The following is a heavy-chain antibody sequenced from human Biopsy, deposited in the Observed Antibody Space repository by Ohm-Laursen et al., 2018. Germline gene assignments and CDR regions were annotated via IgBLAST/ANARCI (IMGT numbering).Heavy chain of an antibody. J-gene: IGHJ5*02. CDR3: ARHPTGFWFDP. CDR1: GGSVSSNVAY. CDR2: IFYSAIT. Sequence: GTLSLTCTVSGGSVSSNVAYWAWIRQPPGKGLESIGSIFYSAITYYNPSLQSRVTMSVDTSKNQFSLNLTSVTAADTAVYYCARHPTGFWFDPWGQGTLVIVSS. V-gene: IGHV4-39*01.